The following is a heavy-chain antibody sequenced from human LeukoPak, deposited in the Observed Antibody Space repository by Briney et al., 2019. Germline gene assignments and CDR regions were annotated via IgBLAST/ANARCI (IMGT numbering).Heavy chain of an antibody. J-gene: IGHJ4*02. Sequence: GSLRLSCVASGFTFRSYGMSWVRQAPGKGLEWIGYIYYSGSTNYNPSLKSRVTISVDTSKNQFSLKLSSVTAADTAVYYCARRRGVTVDYWGQGTLVTVSS. D-gene: IGHD2-21*02. V-gene: IGHV4-59*01. CDR2: IYYSGST. CDR3: ARRRGVTVDY. CDR1: GFTFRSYG.